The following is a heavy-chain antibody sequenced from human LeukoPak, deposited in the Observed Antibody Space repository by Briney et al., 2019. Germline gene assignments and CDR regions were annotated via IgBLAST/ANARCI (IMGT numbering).Heavy chain of an antibody. CDR2: INPSDSTT. CDR3: ARVRPRGVTFDY. V-gene: IGHV1-46*01. J-gene: IGHJ4*02. Sequence: ASVKVSCKASGYTFTNYYIHWVRQAPGQGLEWVGIINPSDSTTSYARKFQGRVTMTRDTPTSTVYMELKSLKSEDTAVYHCARVRPRGVTFDYWGQGTLVTVSS. CDR1: GYTFTNYY. D-gene: IGHD3-10*01.